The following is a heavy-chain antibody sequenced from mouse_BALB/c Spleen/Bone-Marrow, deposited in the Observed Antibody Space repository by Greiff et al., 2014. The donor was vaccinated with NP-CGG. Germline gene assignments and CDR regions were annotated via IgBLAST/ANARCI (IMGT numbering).Heavy chain of an antibody. J-gene: IGHJ4*01. CDR2: ILPGSGGT. V-gene: IGHV1-9*01. Sequence: QVQLQQSGAELMKPGASVKISCKATGCTFSSYWIEWVKQRPGHGLEWIGEILPGSGGTNYNEKFKGKATFTADTSSNTAYMQLNSLTSEDSAVYYCARSMDYWGQGTSVTVSS. CDR3: ARSMDY. CDR1: GCTFSSYW.